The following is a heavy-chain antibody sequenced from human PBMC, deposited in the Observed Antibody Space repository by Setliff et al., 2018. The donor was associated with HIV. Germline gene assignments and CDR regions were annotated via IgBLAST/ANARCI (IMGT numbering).Heavy chain of an antibody. Sequence: ASVKVSCKASGYTFNNYAMNWVRQAPGQRLEWMGWINAGNGNTKYSQKFQGRVSIARDTSASTAYMELSSLRSEDTAVYYCARVQTMAVAGTQYYYMDVWGKGTTVTVSS. CDR3: ARVQTMAVAGTQYYYMDV. J-gene: IGHJ6*03. CDR2: INAGNGNT. CDR1: GYTFNNYA. D-gene: IGHD6-19*01. V-gene: IGHV1-3*01.